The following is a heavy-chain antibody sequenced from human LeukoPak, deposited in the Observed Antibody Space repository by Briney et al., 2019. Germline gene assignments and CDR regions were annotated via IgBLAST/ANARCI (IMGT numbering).Heavy chain of an antibody. CDR3: ARQTAMGRSGDY. V-gene: IGHV5-51*01. D-gene: IGHD5-18*01. CDR2: IDPSDSET. Sequence: GESLKISCTASGYSFTNYWIGWVRQMPGKGLEWMGIIDPSDSETRYTPSFHGQVTISADKSLSTAYLQWNSLKASDTAMYYCARQTAMGRSGDYWGQGTLVIVSS. CDR1: GYSFTNYW. J-gene: IGHJ4*02.